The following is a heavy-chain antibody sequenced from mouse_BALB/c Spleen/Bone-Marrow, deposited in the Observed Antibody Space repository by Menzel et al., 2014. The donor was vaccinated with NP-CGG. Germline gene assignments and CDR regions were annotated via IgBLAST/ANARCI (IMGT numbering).Heavy chain of an antibody. CDR3: ARYRLGTYFDY. V-gene: IGHV14-3*02. CDR2: VDPANGNT. CDR1: GFNIXGTY. Sequence: EVKVVESGAELVKPGASVKLSCTASGFNIXGTYMHWVKQRPEQGLEWIGRVDPANGNTKYDPKFQGKATITADTSSNTAYLQLSSLTSEDTAVYYCARYRLGTYFDYWGQGTTLTVSS. D-gene: IGHD2-14*01. J-gene: IGHJ2*01.